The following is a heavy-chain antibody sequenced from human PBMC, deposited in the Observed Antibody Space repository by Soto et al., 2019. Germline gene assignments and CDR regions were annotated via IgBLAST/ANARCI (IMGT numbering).Heavy chain of an antibody. Sequence: QVQLVQSGAEVKKPGSSVKVSCKASGGTFSSYAISWVRQAPGQGLEWMGGIIPIFGTANYAQKFQGRVRITADKSTSKAYMELSSLRSEDTAVYYCASRGYYYDSSGYYFDYWGQGTLVTVSS. CDR2: IIPIFGTA. CDR3: ASRGYYYDSSGYYFDY. D-gene: IGHD3-22*01. CDR1: GGTFSSYA. V-gene: IGHV1-69*06. J-gene: IGHJ4*02.